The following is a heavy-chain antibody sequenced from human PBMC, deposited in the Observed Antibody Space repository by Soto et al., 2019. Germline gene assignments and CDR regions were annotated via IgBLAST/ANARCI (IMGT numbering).Heavy chain of an antibody. CDR3: ARDGPGATNYYYGMDV. J-gene: IGHJ6*02. CDR2: IWYDGSNK. Sequence: QVQLVESGGGVVQPGRSLRLSCAASGFTFSSYGMHWVRQAPGKGLEWVAVIWYDGSNKYYADSVKGRFTISRDNSKNTLYLQMNSLRAEDTAVYYCARDGPGATNYYYGMDVWGQGTTVTVS. D-gene: IGHD1-26*01. CDR1: GFTFSSYG. V-gene: IGHV3-33*01.